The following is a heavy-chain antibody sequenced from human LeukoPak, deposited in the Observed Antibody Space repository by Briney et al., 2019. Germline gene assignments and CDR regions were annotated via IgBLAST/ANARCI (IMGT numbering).Heavy chain of an antibody. Sequence: SETLSLTCTVSGGSISSYYWSWIRQPPGKGLEWIGYIYYSGSTNYNPSLKSRVTISVDTSKNQFSLKLSSVTAADTAVYYCARGSSYYDFWSGYYTDDYYYYYMDVWGKGTTVTVSS. CDR3: ARGSSYYDFWSGYYTDDYYYYYMDV. CDR2: IYYSGST. J-gene: IGHJ6*03. D-gene: IGHD3-3*01. V-gene: IGHV4-59*01. CDR1: GGSISSYY.